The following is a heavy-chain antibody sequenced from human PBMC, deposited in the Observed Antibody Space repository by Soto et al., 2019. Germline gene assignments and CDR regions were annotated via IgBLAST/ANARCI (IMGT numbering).Heavy chain of an antibody. CDR2: ITSDGKSK. CDR1: GFNFSNHW. Sequence: SGGSLRLSCAASGFNFSNHWMHWVRQRPAEGLVRVSRITSDGKSKAYAESVKGRFAISRDNAKNTLYLQMNGLTAEDTAVYYCARESGDWPLNWFDPWGQGTLVTVSS. V-gene: IGHV3-74*01. D-gene: IGHD2-21*02. CDR3: ARESGDWPLNWFDP. J-gene: IGHJ5*02.